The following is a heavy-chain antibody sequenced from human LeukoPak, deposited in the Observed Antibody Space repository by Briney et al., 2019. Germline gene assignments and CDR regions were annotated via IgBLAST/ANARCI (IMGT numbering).Heavy chain of an antibody. CDR2: INPSGGST. D-gene: IGHD3-9*01. V-gene: IGHV1-46*01. Sequence: GALVKVSCKASGYTFTSYYMHWVRQAPGQGLEWMGIINPSGGSTSYAQKFQGRVTMTRDTSTSTVYMELSSLRSEDTAVYYCASGAGGDYDILTGYDLDYWGQGTLVTVSS. CDR3: ASGAGGDYDILTGYDLDY. J-gene: IGHJ4*02. CDR1: GYTFTSYY.